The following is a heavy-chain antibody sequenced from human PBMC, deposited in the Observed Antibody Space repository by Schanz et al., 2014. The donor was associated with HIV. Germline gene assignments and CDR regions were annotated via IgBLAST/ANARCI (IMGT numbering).Heavy chain of an antibody. J-gene: IGHJ6*02. Sequence: EVQLVESGGGLVQPGGSLRLSCAASGLTLSSYGMSWVRQAPGKGLEWVSSITSGGYIYYADSVKGRFTISRDNAKNLLYLQMNSLRVEDTAVYYCARVANWDYYGMDVWGRGTTVTVSS. CDR2: ITSGGYI. V-gene: IGHV3-21*01. CDR1: GLTLSSYG. CDR3: ARVANWDYYGMDV. D-gene: IGHD3-16*01.